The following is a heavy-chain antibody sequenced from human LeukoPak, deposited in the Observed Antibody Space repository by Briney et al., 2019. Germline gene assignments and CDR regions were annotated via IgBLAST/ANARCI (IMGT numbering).Heavy chain of an antibody. J-gene: IGHJ4*02. D-gene: IGHD6-19*01. CDR1: GFTFSSYA. CDR3: AKTTAGYSSGRYPGWPVDY. Sequence: GGSLRLSCAASGFTFSSYAVSWVRQAPGKGQEWVSAISGSGGGTYYADSVKGRFTISRDSSKNTLYLQMNSLSTEDTAVYYCAKTTAGYSSGRYPGWPVDYWGQGTLVTVSS. V-gene: IGHV3-23*01. CDR2: ISGSGGGT.